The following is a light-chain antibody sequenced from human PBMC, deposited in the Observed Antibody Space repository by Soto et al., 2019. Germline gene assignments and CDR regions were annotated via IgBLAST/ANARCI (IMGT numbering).Light chain of an antibody. Sequence: EIVLTQSPATLSLSPGERATLSCRASQSVSSYLAWYQQKPGQAPRLLIYDASNRATGIPARFSGSGSGTDFTLTISSLEPEDFAVYYCQQRSNWPPEAIFGGGTKVEIK. J-gene: IGKJ4*01. V-gene: IGKV3-11*01. CDR3: QQRSNWPPEAI. CDR1: QSVSSY. CDR2: DAS.